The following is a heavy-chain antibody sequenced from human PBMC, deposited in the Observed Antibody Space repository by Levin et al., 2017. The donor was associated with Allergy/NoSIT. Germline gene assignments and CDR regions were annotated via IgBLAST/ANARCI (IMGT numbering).Heavy chain of an antibody. CDR3: ASRYGSGTYYQGNNY. Sequence: GGSLRLSCEVSGLTFSSYWMSWVRQAPGKGLEWVANIKTDGSAKYYVDSVKGRFTISRDNAKNSVFLQMNSLRADDTAVYYCASRYGSGTYYQGNNYWGQGTLVTVSS. CDR2: IKTDGSAK. V-gene: IGHV3-7*01. CDR1: GLTFSSYW. D-gene: IGHD3-10*01. J-gene: IGHJ4*02.